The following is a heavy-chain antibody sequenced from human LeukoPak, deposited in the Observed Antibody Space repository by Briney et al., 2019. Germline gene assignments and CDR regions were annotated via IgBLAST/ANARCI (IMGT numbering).Heavy chain of an antibody. V-gene: IGHV4-39*01. J-gene: IGHJ6*03. Sequence: SETLSLTCTVSGGSISSSSYYWGWIRQPPGKGLEWIGSIYYSGSTYYNPSLKSRVTISVDTSKNQFSLKLGSVTAADTAVYYCARHRAATAYYYYMDVWGKGTTVTVSS. CDR1: GGSISSSSYY. D-gene: IGHD2-15*01. CDR3: ARHRAATAYYYYMDV. CDR2: IYYSGST.